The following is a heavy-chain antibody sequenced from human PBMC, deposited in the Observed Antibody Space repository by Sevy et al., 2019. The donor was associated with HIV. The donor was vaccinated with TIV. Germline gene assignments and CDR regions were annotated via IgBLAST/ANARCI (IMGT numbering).Heavy chain of an antibody. CDR2: ISGSGGST. V-gene: IGHV3-23*01. J-gene: IGHJ5*02. CDR1: GFTFSSYA. D-gene: IGHD3-22*01. CDR3: AKDFYPDYYDSSGFTSAGWFDP. Sequence: GGSLRLSCAASGFTFSSYAMSWVRQAPGKGLEWVSAISGSGGSTYYGDSVKGRFTISRDNSKNTLYLQMNSLRAEDTAVYYCAKDFYPDYYDSSGFTSAGWFDPWGQGTLVTVSS.